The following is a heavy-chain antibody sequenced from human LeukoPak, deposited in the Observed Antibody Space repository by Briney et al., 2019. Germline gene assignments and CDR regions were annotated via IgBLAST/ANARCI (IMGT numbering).Heavy chain of an antibody. CDR2: IYTSGST. V-gene: IGHV4-61*02. Sequence: SQTLSLTCTVSGDSISSGSYYWSWIRQPAGEGLEWIGRIYTSGSTNYNPSLNSRVTISVDTSKNQFSLKLSSVTAADTAVYYCARDTAQRSGSYSFDIWGQGTMVTVSS. CDR1: GDSISSGSYY. D-gene: IGHD1-26*01. CDR3: ARDTAQRSGSYSFDI. J-gene: IGHJ3*02.